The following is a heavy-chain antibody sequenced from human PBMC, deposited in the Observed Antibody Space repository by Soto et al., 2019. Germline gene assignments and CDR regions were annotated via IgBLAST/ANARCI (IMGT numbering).Heavy chain of an antibody. CDR1: GGTFSSYA. J-gene: IGHJ6*02. V-gene: IGHV1-69*01. CDR3: ARDLHQIWFGEFSYYYGMDV. Sequence: QVQLVQSGAEVKKPGSSVKVSCKASGGTFSSYAISWVRQAPGQGLEWMGGIIPIFGTANYAQKFQGRVTITADESTSTAYMELSSLRSEDTAVYYCARDLHQIWFGEFSYYYGMDVWGQGTTVTVSS. CDR2: IIPIFGTA. D-gene: IGHD3-10*01.